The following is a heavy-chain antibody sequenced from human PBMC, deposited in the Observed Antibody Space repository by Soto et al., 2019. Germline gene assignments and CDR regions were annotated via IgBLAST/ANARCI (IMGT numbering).Heavy chain of an antibody. CDR2: IWYDGSNK. J-gene: IGHJ5*02. CDR1: GFTFSSYG. CDR3: ARAEQQLVNWFDP. Sequence: QVQLVESGGGVVQPGRSLRLSCAASGFTFSSYGMHWVRQAPGKGLEWVAVIWYDGSNKYYADSVKGRFTISRDNYKNTLYLQMNSLRAEDTAVYYCARAEQQLVNWFDPWGQGTLVTVSS. V-gene: IGHV3-33*01. D-gene: IGHD6-13*01.